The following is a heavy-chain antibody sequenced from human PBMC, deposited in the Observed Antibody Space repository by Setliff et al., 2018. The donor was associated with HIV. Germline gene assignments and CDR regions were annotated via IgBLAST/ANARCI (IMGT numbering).Heavy chain of an antibody. D-gene: IGHD6-19*01. V-gene: IGHV1-18*04. J-gene: IGHJ5*02. CDR3: ARDSGMAVVGTWRRLDP. CDR1: GYTFTGYY. CDR2: INVGNGNT. Sequence: ASVKVSCKASGYTFTGYYMHWVRQTPGRGLEWMAWINVGNGNTKTARKFQGRVALTTDTSTSTAHMELRNLRSDDTAVYYCARDSGMAVVGTWRRLDPWGQGTLVTVSS.